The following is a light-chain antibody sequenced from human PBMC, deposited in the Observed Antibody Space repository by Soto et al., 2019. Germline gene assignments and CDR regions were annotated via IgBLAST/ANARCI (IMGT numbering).Light chain of an antibody. Sequence: ETVMTQSPATLSVSPGDRATLSCRASQSVSTNLAWYQQRPGQAPRLLIYDASTRATGVPTRFSGSGSGTEFSLTISSLQSEDFAVYYYQQYNNGPPITFGQGTRLDIK. CDR3: QQYNNGPPIT. J-gene: IGKJ5*01. V-gene: IGKV3-15*01. CDR2: DAS. CDR1: QSVSTN.